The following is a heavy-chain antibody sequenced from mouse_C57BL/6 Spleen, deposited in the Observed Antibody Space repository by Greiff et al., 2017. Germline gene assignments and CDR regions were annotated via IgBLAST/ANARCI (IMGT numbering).Heavy chain of an antibody. J-gene: IGHJ3*01. D-gene: IGHD3-2*02. CDR3: ARSADSSGYGFAY. CDR2: IYPSDSET. V-gene: IGHV1-61*01. Sequence: QVQLQQPGAELVRPGSSVKLSCKASGYTFTSYWMDWVKQRPGQGLEWIGNIYPSDSETHYNQKFKDKATLTVDKSSSTAYMQLSSLTSEDSAVYYCARSADSSGYGFAYWGQGTLVTVAA. CDR1: GYTFTSYW.